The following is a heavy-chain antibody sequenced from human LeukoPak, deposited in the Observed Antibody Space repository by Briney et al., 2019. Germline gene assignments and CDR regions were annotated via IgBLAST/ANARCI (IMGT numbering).Heavy chain of an antibody. J-gene: IGHJ4*02. Sequence: SETLSLTCTVSGGSISSSSYYWGWIRQPPGKGLEWIGSIYYSGSTYYNPSLKSRVTISVDTSKNQFSLKLSSVTAADTAVYYCARLVEFTDYWGQGTLVTVSS. V-gene: IGHV4-39*01. D-gene: IGHD3-10*01. CDR1: GGSISSSSYY. CDR3: ARLVEFTDY. CDR2: IYYSGST.